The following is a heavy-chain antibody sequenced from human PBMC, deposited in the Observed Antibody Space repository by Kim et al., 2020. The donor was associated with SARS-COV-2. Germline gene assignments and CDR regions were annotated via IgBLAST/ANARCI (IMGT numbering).Heavy chain of an antibody. D-gene: IGHD3-16*02. CDR2: IRSKAYGGTT. V-gene: IGHV3-49*03. J-gene: IGHJ4*02. Sequence: GGSLRLSCTASGFTFGDYAMSWFRQAPGKGLEWVGFIRSKAYGGTTEYAASVKGRFTISRDDSKSIAYLQMNSLKTEDTAVYYCTRVGVEGPVGGVIVQSRLGDYWGQGTLVTVSS. CDR3: TRVGVEGPVGGVIVQSRLGDY. CDR1: GFTFGDYA.